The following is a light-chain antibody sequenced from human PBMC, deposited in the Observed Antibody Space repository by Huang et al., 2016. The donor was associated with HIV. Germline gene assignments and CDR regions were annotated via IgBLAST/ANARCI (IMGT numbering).Light chain of an antibody. J-gene: IGKJ5*01. V-gene: IGKV3-15*01. CDR2: GAS. CDR3: QQFYDWPPIT. Sequence: EIVMTQSPATLSVSPGETATLSCRASKTVYSNLAWYQQKPGQAPRLMIYGASTRATGVPGRFSVVGFGTEFTLTISALQSADFAVYYCQQFYDWPPITFGQGTRLDMK. CDR1: KTVYSN.